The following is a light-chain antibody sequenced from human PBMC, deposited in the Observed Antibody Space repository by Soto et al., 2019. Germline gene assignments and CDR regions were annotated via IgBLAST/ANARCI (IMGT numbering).Light chain of an antibody. Sequence: EIVMTQSPATLSVSPGERATLSCRASQNIRTNLAWYQQKPGQAPRLLIYGASTRATGIAARFSGSGSGTEFTLTISSLQSEDFAVYYCQHYGTFGPGTKVDIK. V-gene: IGKV3-15*01. CDR1: QNIRTN. CDR3: QHYGT. CDR2: GAS. J-gene: IGKJ3*01.